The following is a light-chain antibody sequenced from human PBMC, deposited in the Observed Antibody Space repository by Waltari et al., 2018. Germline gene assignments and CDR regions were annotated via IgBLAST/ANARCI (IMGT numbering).Light chain of an antibody. J-gene: IGLJ2*01. Sequence: QSALTQPASVSGSPGQSITLPCTGTSRDVGASNHFPWYQQPPGKAPKLMISDVSDRPSGVSNRFSGSKSGNTASLTISGLQAEDEADYFCMSYTSSSSWIFGGGTKLTVL. CDR2: DVS. V-gene: IGLV2-14*03. CDR1: SRDVGASNH. CDR3: MSYTSSSSWI.